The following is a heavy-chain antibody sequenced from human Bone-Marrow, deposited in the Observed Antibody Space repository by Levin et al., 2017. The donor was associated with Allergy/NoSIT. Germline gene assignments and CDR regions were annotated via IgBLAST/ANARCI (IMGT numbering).Heavy chain of an antibody. J-gene: IGHJ4*02. CDR2: INPNSDSA. CDR1: GYTFTDYY. CDR3: ARGAAAAGLNDFEY. Sequence: GESLKISCKASGYTFTDYYMHWVRQAPGQGLEWMGWINPNSDSALYAQKFQGRFTMTRDTSITTVYLELNRLRSDDTAVYYCARGAAAAGLNDFEYWGQGSLVTVSS. V-gene: IGHV1-2*02. D-gene: IGHD6-13*01.